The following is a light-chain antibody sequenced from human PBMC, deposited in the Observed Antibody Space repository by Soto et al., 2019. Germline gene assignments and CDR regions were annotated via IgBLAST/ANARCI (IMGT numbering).Light chain of an antibody. CDR3: QQYNNWPPPT. J-gene: IGKJ1*01. V-gene: IGKV3-15*01. CDR1: QGVSSN. CDR2: GAS. Sequence: EIVMTQSPATLSVSPGERATLSCRASQGVSSNLAWYQQKPGQAPRLLIYGASTRATGIPARFSGSGSGTEFTLTISSLQSEDFAVYYCQQYNNWPPPTFGQGTKVEIK.